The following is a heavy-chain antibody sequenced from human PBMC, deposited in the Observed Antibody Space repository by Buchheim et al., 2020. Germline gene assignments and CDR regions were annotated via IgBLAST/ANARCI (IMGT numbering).Heavy chain of an antibody. D-gene: IGHD3-16*01. V-gene: IGHV1-46*01. J-gene: IGHJ5*02. CDR2: INPSGGST. CDR1: GYTFTSYY. CDR3: AREVGGGSVPSFRFDR. Sequence: QVQLVQSGAEVKKPGASVKVSCKASGYTFTSYYMHWVRQAPGQGLEWMGIINPSGGSTSYAQKFQGRVTMTRDTSTSTAYMELSSLRSEDTAVYDCAREVGGGSVPSFRFDRLGQRTL.